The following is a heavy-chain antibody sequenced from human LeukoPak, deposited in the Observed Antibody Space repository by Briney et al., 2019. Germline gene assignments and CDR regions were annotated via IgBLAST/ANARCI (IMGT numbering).Heavy chain of an antibody. CDR1: GGSFSGYY. D-gene: IGHD3-10*01. J-gene: IGHJ5*02. CDR3: ARLKRGSGSYYVYNWFDP. CDR2: INHSGST. Sequence: SETLSLTCAVYGGSFSGYYWSWIRQPPGKGLEWIGEINHSGSTNYNPSLKSRVTISVDTSKNQFSLKLSSVTAADTAVYYCARLKRGSGSYYVYNWFDPWGQGTLVTASS. V-gene: IGHV4-34*01.